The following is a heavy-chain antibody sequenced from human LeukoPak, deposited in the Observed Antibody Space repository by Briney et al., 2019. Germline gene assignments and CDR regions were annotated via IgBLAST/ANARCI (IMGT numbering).Heavy chain of an antibody. J-gene: IGHJ4*02. CDR2: INHSGGT. CDR1: GGSFSAYY. V-gene: IGHV4-34*01. D-gene: IGHD4-11*01. Sequence: SETLSLTCAVYGGSFSAYYWGWIRQPPGQGLEWIGEINHSGGTNYNPSLKNRVTISVDMSKNQFSLRLSSVTAADTAVYYCARLPPQYVFFDFWGQGTLVTVSS. CDR3: ARLPPQYVFFDF.